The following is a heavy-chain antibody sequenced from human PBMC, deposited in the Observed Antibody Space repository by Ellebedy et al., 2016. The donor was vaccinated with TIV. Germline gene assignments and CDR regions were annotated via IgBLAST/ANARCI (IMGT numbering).Heavy chain of an antibody. CDR3: ARGRGGRYFAFYGMDV. J-gene: IGHJ6*02. D-gene: IGHD3-9*01. Sequence: SETLSLTXAVYGGSFSGYYWSWIRQPPGKGLEWIGEINHSGSTNYNPSLKSRVTISVDTSKNQFSLKLSSVTAADTAVYYCARGRGGRYFAFYGMDVWGQGTTVTVSS. V-gene: IGHV4-34*01. CDR1: GGSFSGYY. CDR2: INHSGST.